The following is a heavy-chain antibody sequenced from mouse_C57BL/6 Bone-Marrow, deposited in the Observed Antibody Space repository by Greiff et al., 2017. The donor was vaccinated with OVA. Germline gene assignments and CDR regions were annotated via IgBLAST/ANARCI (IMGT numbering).Heavy chain of an antibody. Sequence: VQLKQSGPELVKPGASVKMSCKASGYTFTDYNMHWVKQSHGKSLEWIGYINPNNGGTSYNQKFKGKATLTVNKSSSTAYMELRSLTSEDSAVYYCAKGWLLPYYFDYWGQGTTLTVSS. J-gene: IGHJ2*01. CDR1: GYTFTDYN. V-gene: IGHV1-22*01. CDR3: AKGWLLPYYFDY. D-gene: IGHD2-3*01. CDR2: INPNNGGT.